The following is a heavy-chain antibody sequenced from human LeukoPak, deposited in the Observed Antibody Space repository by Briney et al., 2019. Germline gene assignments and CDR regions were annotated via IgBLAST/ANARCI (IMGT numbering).Heavy chain of an antibody. J-gene: IGHJ6*02. Sequence: GGSLRLSCAASGFTFSSYWMSWVRQAPGKGLGRVANIKQDGSEKYYVDSVKGRFTISRDNAKNSLYLQMNSLRAEDTAVYYCARGTADFWSGYSDYYYYGMDVWGQGTTVTVSS. D-gene: IGHD3-3*01. CDR1: GFTFSSYW. CDR3: ARGTADFWSGYSDYYYYGMDV. V-gene: IGHV3-7*01. CDR2: IKQDGSEK.